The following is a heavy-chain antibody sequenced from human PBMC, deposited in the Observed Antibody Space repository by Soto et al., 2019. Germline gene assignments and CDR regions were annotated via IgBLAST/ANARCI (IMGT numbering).Heavy chain of an antibody. D-gene: IGHD2-21*02. CDR3: ARRLTASVTAMGY. V-gene: IGHV3-30-3*01. CDR1: GFTFSDYA. Sequence: QVQLVESGGGVVQPGRSLRLSCSASGFTFSDYALHWVRQAPGKGLEWVAVISDDGINKYIADSVKGRFIISRHNSKNTVFLQMSSLGLDDTAIYYCARRLTASVTAMGYWGQGTLVTVSS. CDR2: ISDDGINK. J-gene: IGHJ4*02.